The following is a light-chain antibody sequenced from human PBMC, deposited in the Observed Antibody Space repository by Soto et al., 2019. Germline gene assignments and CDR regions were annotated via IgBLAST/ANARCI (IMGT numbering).Light chain of an antibody. CDR2: VAS. CDR1: QSVSSN. CDR3: QEYNVWPLT. Sequence: EIVMTQSPATLSVSPGERATLSCRASQSVSSNLAWYQQKPGQIPKLLMYVASTRATGIPARFSGSGSGTEFTHTISSLQSEDFAFYYCQEYNVWPLTFGGGTKVEFK. V-gene: IGKV3-15*01. J-gene: IGKJ4*01.